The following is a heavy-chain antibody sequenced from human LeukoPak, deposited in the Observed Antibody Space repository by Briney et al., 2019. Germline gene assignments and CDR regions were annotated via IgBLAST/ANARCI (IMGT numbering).Heavy chain of an antibody. D-gene: IGHD3-22*01. CDR2: ISYDGSNK. J-gene: IGHJ4*02. Sequence: GRSLRLSCAASGFTFSSYGMHWVRQAPGKGLEWVAVISYDGSNKYYADSVKGRFTISRDNSKNTLYLQMNSLRAEDTAVYYCANYDSSGYQLDYWGQGTLVTLSS. CDR1: GFTFSSYG. CDR3: ANYDSSGYQLDY. V-gene: IGHV3-30*18.